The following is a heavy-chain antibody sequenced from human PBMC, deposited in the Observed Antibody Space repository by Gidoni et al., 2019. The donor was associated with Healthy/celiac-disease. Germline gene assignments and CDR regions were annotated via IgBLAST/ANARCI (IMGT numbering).Heavy chain of an antibody. CDR2: ISYDGSNK. Sequence: QVHLVASGGGVVQPGRSLRLSCAASGFSLSTYAMHWVRQAPGKGLEWVAVISYDGSNKYYADSVKGRFTISRDNFKNTLYLQMNSLRAEDTAVYYCARDYYITMIVGDGVFDIWGQGTMVTVSS. CDR1: GFSLSTYA. V-gene: IGHV3-30-3*01. J-gene: IGHJ3*02. D-gene: IGHD3-22*01. CDR3: ARDYYITMIVGDGVFDI.